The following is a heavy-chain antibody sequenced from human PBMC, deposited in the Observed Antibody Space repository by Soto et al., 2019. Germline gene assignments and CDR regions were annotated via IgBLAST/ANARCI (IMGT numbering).Heavy chain of an antibody. Sequence: QVQLVESGGGVVQPGRSLRLSCAASGFTFSSYAMHWVRQAPGKGLEWVAVISYDGSNKYYADSVKGRFTISRDNSKNTLYLQMNSLRAEDTAVYYCARAHLTEYRYGSGSAIDYWGQGTLVTVSS. D-gene: IGHD3-10*01. J-gene: IGHJ4*02. CDR3: ARAHLTEYRYGSGSAIDY. V-gene: IGHV3-30-3*01. CDR1: GFTFSSYA. CDR2: ISYDGSNK.